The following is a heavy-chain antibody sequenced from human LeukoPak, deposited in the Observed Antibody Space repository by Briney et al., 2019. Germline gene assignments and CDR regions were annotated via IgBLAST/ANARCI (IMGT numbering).Heavy chain of an antibody. CDR1: GFTFSSHA. V-gene: IGHV3-23*01. CDR2: ISGSGGST. D-gene: IGHD6-19*01. CDR3: AKGLAVAGHFDY. J-gene: IGHJ4*02. Sequence: GGSLRLSCAASGFTFSSHAMSWVRQAPGKGLEWVSAISGSGGSTYYADSVRGRFTISRDKSKNTLYLQMNSLRAEDTAVYYCAKGLAVAGHFDYWGQGTLVTVSS.